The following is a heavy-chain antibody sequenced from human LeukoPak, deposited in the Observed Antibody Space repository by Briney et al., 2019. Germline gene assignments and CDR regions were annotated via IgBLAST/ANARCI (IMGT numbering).Heavy chain of an antibody. CDR1: GFTFSNYW. V-gene: IGHV3-7*03. CDR3: ARGGSYPGC. J-gene: IGHJ4*02. CDR2: IKQDGSEE. Sequence: GGSLRLSCAASGFTFSNYWMSWVRQALGKGLEWVAKIKQDGSEEYYVDSVKGRFTISRDNAKNSLFLQMNSLRVEDTAIYYCARGGSYPGCWGQGTLVTVSS. D-gene: IGHD1-26*01.